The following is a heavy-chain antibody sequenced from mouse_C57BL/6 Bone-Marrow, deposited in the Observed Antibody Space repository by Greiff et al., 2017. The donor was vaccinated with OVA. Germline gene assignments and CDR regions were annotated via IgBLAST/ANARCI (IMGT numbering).Heavy chain of an antibody. CDR3: TRDPSGYGGEDY. CDR1: GFTFSSYA. D-gene: IGHD2-2*01. J-gene: IGHJ4*01. V-gene: IGHV5-9-1*02. CDR2: ISSGGDYN. Sequence: DVQLVESGEGLVQPGGSLKLSCAASGFTFSSYAMSWVRQTPEKRLEWVAYISSGGDYNYYADTVKGRCTISRDNARNTLYLQMSSLKSEDTAIYYCTRDPSGYGGEDYWGQGTSVTVSS.